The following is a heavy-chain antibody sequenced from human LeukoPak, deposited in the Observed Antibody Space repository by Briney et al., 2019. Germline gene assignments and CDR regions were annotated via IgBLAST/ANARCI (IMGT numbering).Heavy chain of an antibody. V-gene: IGHV1-18*01. J-gene: IGHJ5*02. CDR2: INTYNGDT. D-gene: IGHD3-9*01. Sequence: ASVKVSCKASGYTFTSYGISWVRQAPGQGLEWMGWINTYNGDTNYAQKFQGRVTMTTDTSTSTVYIEMRSLTSDDTAAYYCAREWWGYDVLTGDNWFDPWGQGTLVTVSS. CDR1: GYTFTSYG. CDR3: AREWWGYDVLTGDNWFDP.